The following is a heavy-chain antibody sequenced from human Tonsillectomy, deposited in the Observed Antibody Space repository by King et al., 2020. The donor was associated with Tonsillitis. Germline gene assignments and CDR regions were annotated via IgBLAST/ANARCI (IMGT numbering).Heavy chain of an antibody. Sequence: MQLQESGPGLVKPSETLSLTCTVSGGSISSYYWSWIRQPPGKGLEWIGYSYYSGSTNYNPSLKSPVTISVDTSKNQFSLKLRSVTAADTAVYYCARHVMYSSSWYYFDYWGQGTLVTVSS. D-gene: IGHD6-13*01. CDR1: GGSISSYY. CDR2: SYYSGST. J-gene: IGHJ4*02. CDR3: ARHVMYSSSWYYFDY. V-gene: IGHV4-59*08.